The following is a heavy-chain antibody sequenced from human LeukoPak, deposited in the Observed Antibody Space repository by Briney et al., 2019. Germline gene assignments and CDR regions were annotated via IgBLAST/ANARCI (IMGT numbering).Heavy chain of an antibody. CDR2: IYDSGST. CDR1: GGSIRSSYYY. D-gene: IGHD3-3*01. CDR3: ARGDGYYRYFDY. V-gene: IGHV4-39*07. Sequence: SETLSLTCTVSGGSIRSSYYYWGWIRQPPGKGLEWIGSIYDSGSTYYNPSLKSRVTISVDTSKNQFSLKLNSVTAADTAVYYCARGDGYYRYFDYWGQGTLVTVSS. J-gene: IGHJ4*02.